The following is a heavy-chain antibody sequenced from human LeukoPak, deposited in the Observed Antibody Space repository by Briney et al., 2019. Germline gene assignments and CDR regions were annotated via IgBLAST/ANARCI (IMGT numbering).Heavy chain of an antibody. J-gene: IGHJ3*02. CDR1: GYRFTSYW. CDR2: IYPGDSDT. D-gene: IGHD3-3*01. CDR3: SRQEYDFWSGSTNALHAFDI. Sequence: GGSLQISCQGSGYRFTSYWIGWVRRMPGKGLEWMGIIYPGDSDTRYSPSFQAQVTISADKSISTAYLQSSSLKASDTAMYYCSRQEYDFWSGSTNALHAFDIWGQGTMVTVSS. V-gene: IGHV5-51*01.